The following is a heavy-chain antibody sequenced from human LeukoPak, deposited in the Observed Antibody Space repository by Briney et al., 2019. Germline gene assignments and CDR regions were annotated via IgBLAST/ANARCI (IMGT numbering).Heavy chain of an antibody. CDR3: ARGGSYSSSPDDY. V-gene: IGHV1-3*03. CDR1: GYTFTSYA. CDR2: INAGNGNT. J-gene: IGHJ4*02. D-gene: IGHD6-13*01. Sequence: ASVKVSCKASGYTFTSYAMHWVRQAPGQRLEWMGCINAGNGNTKYSQEFQDRVTITRDTSASTAYMKLSSLRSEDLAVYYCARGGSYSSSPDDYWGQGTLVTVSS.